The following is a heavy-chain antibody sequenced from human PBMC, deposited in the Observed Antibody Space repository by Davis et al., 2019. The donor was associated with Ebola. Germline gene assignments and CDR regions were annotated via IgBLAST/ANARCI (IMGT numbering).Heavy chain of an antibody. CDR3: VRVYSGSYDP. Sequence: PGGSLRLSCAASGFTFSSYWMSWVRQAPGKGLEWVANIKQGGDERYYVDPVKGRFIISRNDAKNSLYLQMNSLRAEDTAVYYCVRVYSGSYDPWGQGNLVTVSS. J-gene: IGHJ5*02. CDR1: GFTFSSYW. V-gene: IGHV3-7*01. D-gene: IGHD1-26*01. CDR2: IKQGGDER.